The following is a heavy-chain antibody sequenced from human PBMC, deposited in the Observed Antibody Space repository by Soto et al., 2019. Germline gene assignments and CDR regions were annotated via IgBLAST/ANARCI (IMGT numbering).Heavy chain of an antibody. V-gene: IGHV3-23*01. D-gene: IGHD1-26*01. Sequence: GGSLRLSCAASGFTFSSYAMSWVRQAPGKGLEWVSAISGSGGSTYYADSVKGRFTISRDNSKNTLYLQMNSLRAEDTAVYYCAKDFHFSQGRSYYDSDAFDIWGQGTMVTVSS. J-gene: IGHJ3*02. CDR3: AKDFHFSQGRSYYDSDAFDI. CDR1: GFTFSSYA. CDR2: ISGSGGST.